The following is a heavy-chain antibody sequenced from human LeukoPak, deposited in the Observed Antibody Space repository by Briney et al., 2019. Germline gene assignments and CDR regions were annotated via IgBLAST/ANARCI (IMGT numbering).Heavy chain of an antibody. Sequence: PSETLSLTCTVSGGSVSTIAYYWGWIRQPPGKGLKYLGYIYNGEATYYNPSLKSRVTISVDTSKNQFSLRLTSVTAADTAVYYCVRLVGVPPAVDNWGQGTLVTVSS. CDR1: GGSVSTIAYY. J-gene: IGHJ4*02. V-gene: IGHV4-39*01. CDR3: VRLVGVPPAVDN. D-gene: IGHD2-2*01. CDR2: IYNGEAT.